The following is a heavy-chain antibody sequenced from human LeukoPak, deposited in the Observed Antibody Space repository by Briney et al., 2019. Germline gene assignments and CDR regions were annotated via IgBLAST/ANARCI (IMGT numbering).Heavy chain of an antibody. D-gene: IGHD1-26*01. J-gene: IGHJ4*02. Sequence: SETLSLTCTVSGGSISSYSYYWGWIRQPPGKGLEWIGTINYSGGTSYKPSLKSRVTISVDTSKNQFSLTLSSVTAADTAVYYCWAIVVSTKLDYWGQGTLVTVSS. CDR2: INYSGGT. CDR3: WAIVVSTKLDY. CDR1: GGSISSYSYY. V-gene: IGHV4-39*01.